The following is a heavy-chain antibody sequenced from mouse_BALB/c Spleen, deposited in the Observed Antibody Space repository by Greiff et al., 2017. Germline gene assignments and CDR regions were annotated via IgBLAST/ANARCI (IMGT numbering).Heavy chain of an antibody. CDR2: INSNGGST. CDR3: ARARDYAMDY. Sequence: EVKLMESGGGLVQPGGSLKLSCAASGFTFSSYGMSWVRQTPDKRLELVATINSNGGSTYYPDSVKGRFTISRDNAKNTLYLQMSSLKSEDTAMYYCARARDYAMDYWGQGTSVTVSS. CDR1: GFTFSSYG. D-gene: IGHD3-1*01. J-gene: IGHJ4*01. V-gene: IGHV5-6-3*01.